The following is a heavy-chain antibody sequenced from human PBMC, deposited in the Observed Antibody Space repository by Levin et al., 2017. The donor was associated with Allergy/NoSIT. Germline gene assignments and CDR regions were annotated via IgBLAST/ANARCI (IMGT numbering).Heavy chain of an antibody. D-gene: IGHD6-13*01. CDR3: ARDRVYEQQLTPEENGMDV. V-gene: IGHV3-7*01. CDR1: GFTFSSYW. J-gene: IGHJ6*02. CDR2: IKQDGSEK. Sequence: GESLKISCAASGFTFSSYWMSWVRQAPGKGLEWVANIKQDGSEKYYVDSVKGRFTISRDNAKNSLYLQMNSLRAEDTAVYYCARDRVYEQQLTPEENGMDVWGQGTTVTVSS.